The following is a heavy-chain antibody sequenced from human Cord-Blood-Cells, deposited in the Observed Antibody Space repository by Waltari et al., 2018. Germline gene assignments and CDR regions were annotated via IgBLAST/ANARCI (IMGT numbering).Heavy chain of an antibody. V-gene: IGHV4-38-2*01. CDR2: IYHSGST. D-gene: IGHD5-12*01. CDR1: GYSISSGSS. J-gene: IGHJ4*02. CDR3: ARVGYSGYWDY. Sequence: QVQLQESGPGLVKPSETLSLTSAVSGYSISSGSSWGWIRQPPGKGLEWIGSIYHSGSTYYNPSLKSRVTISVDTSKNQFSLKLSSVTAADTAVYYCARVGYSGYWDYWGQGTLVTVSS.